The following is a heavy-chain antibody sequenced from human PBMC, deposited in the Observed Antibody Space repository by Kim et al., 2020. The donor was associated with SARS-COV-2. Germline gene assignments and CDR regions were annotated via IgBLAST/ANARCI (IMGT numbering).Heavy chain of an antibody. J-gene: IGHJ4*02. CDR2: ISSSSSYI. CDR3: ARDLIRGYSYGLFDY. Sequence: GGSLRLSCAASGFTFSSYSMNWVRQAPGKGLEWVSSISSSSSYIYYADSVKGRFTISRDNAKNSLYLQMNSLRAEDTAVYYCARDLIRGYSYGLFDYWGQRTLVTVSS. D-gene: IGHD5-18*01. CDR1: GFTFSSYS. V-gene: IGHV3-21*04.